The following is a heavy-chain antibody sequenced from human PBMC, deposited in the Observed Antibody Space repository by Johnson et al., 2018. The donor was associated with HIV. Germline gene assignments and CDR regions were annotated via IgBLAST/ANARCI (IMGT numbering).Heavy chain of an antibody. D-gene: IGHD3-10*01. J-gene: IGHJ3*02. CDR3: ARASYYYGSADI. V-gene: IGHV3-11*04. CDR1: GFTFKDHY. CDR2: IRSSGTNI. Sequence: QVQLVESGGGLVKPGGSLRLSCVASGFTFKDHYMSWIRQAPGKGLEWVSYIRSSGTNIYYADSVKGRFTISRDNAKKSLFLQMHSLGAADTAVYYCARASYYYGSADIWGQGTMVTVSS.